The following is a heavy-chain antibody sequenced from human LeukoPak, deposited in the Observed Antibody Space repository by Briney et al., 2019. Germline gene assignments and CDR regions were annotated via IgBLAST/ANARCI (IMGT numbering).Heavy chain of an antibody. V-gene: IGHV3-66*01. J-gene: IGHJ4*02. CDR1: GFTVSSNY. Sequence: PGGSLRLSCAASGFTVSSNYMSWVRQAPGKGLEWVSVIYRGGSTYYADSVKGRFTISRDNSKNTLYLQMNSLRAEDTAVYYCASSLVGTTYFDYWGQGTLVTVSS. D-gene: IGHD1-26*01. CDR2: IYRGGST. CDR3: ASSLVGTTYFDY.